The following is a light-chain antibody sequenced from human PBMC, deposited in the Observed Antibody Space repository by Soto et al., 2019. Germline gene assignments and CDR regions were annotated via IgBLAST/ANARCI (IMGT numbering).Light chain of an antibody. J-gene: IGKJ2*01. V-gene: IGKV3-15*01. CDR2: GAS. Sequence: EIVMTQSPATLSVSPGERVTLSCRASQSVSSNLVWYQQKPGQAPRVLIYGASTRATGIPARFSGSGSGTESTLTISSMQSEDFAVYYCQKYNNWPPYTFGQGTKLEIK. CDR3: QKYNNWPPYT. CDR1: QSVSSN.